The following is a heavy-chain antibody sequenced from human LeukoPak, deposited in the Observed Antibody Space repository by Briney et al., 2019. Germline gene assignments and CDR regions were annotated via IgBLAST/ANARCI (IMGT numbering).Heavy chain of an antibody. Sequence: GSLRLSCAASGFKFDDYGMSWVRQAPGEGLEWVCDINWNGAWTGYADSVKGQFTISRDNAKNSLYLQMNSLRAEDTALYYCAGYYYDSSRGFDLWGQGTLVTVSA. V-gene: IGHV3-20*04. CDR1: GFKFDDYG. CDR2: INWNGAWT. J-gene: IGHJ5*02. D-gene: IGHD3-22*01. CDR3: AGYYYDSSRGFDL.